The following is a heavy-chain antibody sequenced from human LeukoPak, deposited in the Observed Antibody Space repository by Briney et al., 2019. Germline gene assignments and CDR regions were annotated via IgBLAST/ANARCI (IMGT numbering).Heavy chain of an antibody. CDR1: GFTFSSYG. V-gene: IGHV3-33*01. CDR3: ARGLSTRGDSPAY. D-gene: IGHD2-15*01. CDR2: IWYDGSNK. Sequence: QPGGSLRLSCAASGFTFSSYGMHWVRQAPGKGLEWVAVIWYDGSNKCYADSVKGRFTISRDNSKNTLYLQMNSLRAEDTAVYYCARGLSTRGDSPAYWGQGTLVTVSS. J-gene: IGHJ4*02.